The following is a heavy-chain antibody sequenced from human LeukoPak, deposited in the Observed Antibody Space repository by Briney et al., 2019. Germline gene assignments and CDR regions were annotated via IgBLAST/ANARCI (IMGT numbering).Heavy chain of an antibody. CDR2: ISAYNGNT. CDR3: ARVLMVRGVLSWFDP. Sequence: ASVKVSCKASGYTFTSYGISWVRQAPGQGLEWMGWISAYNGNTNYAQKLQGRVTMTTDTSTSTAYMELRSLRSDDTAVYYCARVLMVRGVLSWFDPWGQGTLVTVSS. CDR1: GYTFTSYG. V-gene: IGHV1-18*01. D-gene: IGHD3-10*01. J-gene: IGHJ5*02.